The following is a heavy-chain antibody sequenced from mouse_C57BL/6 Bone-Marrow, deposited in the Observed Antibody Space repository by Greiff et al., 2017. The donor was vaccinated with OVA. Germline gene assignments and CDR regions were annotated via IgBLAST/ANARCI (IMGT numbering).Heavy chain of an antibody. CDR1: GYTFTSYG. D-gene: IGHD2-5*01. CDR2: IYPRSGNT. Sequence: QVQLQQSGAELARPGASVKLSCKASGYTFTSYGISWVKQRTGQGLEWIGEIYPRSGNTYYNEKFKGKATLTSDKSSSTAYMELRSLTAEDSAVYFWARGKSKWYFDVWGTGTTVTVSS. CDR3: ARGKSKWYFDV. V-gene: IGHV1-81*01. J-gene: IGHJ1*03.